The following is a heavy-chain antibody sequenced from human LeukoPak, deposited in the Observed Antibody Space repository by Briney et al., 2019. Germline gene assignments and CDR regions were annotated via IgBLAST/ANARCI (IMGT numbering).Heavy chain of an antibody. Sequence: PGGSLRLSCAASGLSFSSFAMSWVRQGPARGLEWVSIISRVSTYIYYADSVKGRFTVSRDNAKSSLYLQMTSLRAEDTAVYFCAREGGDGDYYYYMDVWGKGTTVTVSS. CDR2: ISRVSTYI. J-gene: IGHJ6*03. CDR3: AREGGDGDYYYYMDV. V-gene: IGHV3-21*01. CDR1: GLSFSSFA. D-gene: IGHD2-21*02.